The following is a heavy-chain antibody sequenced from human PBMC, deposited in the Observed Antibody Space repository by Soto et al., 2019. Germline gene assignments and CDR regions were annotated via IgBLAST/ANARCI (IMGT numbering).Heavy chain of an antibody. CDR1: GGSISSYY. V-gene: IGHV4-59*12. D-gene: IGHD2-2*01. CDR2: IYYSGST. Sequence: SETLSLTCTFSGGSISSYYWSWIRQPPGKGLEWIGYIYYSGSTNYNPSLKSRVTISVDTSKNQFSLKLSSVTAADTAVYYCARENCSSTSCYSSSFDYWGQGTLVTVSS. CDR3: ARENCSSTSCYSSSFDY. J-gene: IGHJ4*02.